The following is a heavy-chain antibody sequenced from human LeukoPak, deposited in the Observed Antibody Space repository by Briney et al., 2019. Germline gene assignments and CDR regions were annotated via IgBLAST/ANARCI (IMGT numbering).Heavy chain of an antibody. Sequence: GGSLRLSCAAFGFTFSNAWMSWVRQAPGKGLEWVGRIKSKTDGGTTDYAAPVRGRFTISRDDSKNTLYLQMNSLKTEDTAVYYCTTEARDGWSFDYWGQGTLVTVSS. CDR1: GFTFSNAW. CDR3: TTEARDGWSFDY. V-gene: IGHV3-15*01. D-gene: IGHD6-19*01. J-gene: IGHJ4*02. CDR2: IKSKTDGGTT.